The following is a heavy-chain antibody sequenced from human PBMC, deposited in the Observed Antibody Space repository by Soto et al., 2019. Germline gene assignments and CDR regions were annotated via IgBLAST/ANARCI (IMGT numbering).Heavy chain of an antibody. Sequence: GALGRSCAASGFTFSSYAVSWVRQAPGKGPEWISSISGSGSTIYYADSVKGRFTISRDNSKNTLYLQMSSLRAEDTAVYYCAKVFYYYDSSGYYYFDYWGQGTLVTVYS. CDR2: ISGSGSTI. CDR3: AKVFYYYDSSGYYYFDY. CDR1: GFTFSSYA. V-gene: IGHV3-23*01. J-gene: IGHJ4*02. D-gene: IGHD3-22*01.